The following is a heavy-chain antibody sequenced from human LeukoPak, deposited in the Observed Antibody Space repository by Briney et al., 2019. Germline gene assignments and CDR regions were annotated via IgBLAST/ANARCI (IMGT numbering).Heavy chain of an antibody. J-gene: IGHJ3*01. Sequence: SDTLSLTCTVSGASINTYYWSWIRQPPGKGLQWIAYLYYSGSNNFNPSLRSRLTISVDTSKNQFSLKLNSVTAADTALYYCARSGSKPSGGAFDLWGQGTMGTVSS. CDR1: GASINTYY. D-gene: IGHD1-26*01. CDR2: LYYSGSN. V-gene: IGHV4-59*08. CDR3: ARSGSKPSGGAFDL.